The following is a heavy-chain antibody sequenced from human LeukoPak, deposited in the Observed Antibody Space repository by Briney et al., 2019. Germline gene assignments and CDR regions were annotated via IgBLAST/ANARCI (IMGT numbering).Heavy chain of an antibody. CDR1: GYSISSGYY. Sequence: PSETLSLTCAVSGYSISSGYYWGWIRQPPGKALEWIGSIYHSGSTYYNPSLKSRVTISVDTSKNQFSLKLSSVTAADTAVYYCARNPHDSSGYSRGIDYWGQGTLVTVSA. D-gene: IGHD3-22*01. CDR3: ARNPHDSSGYSRGIDY. V-gene: IGHV4-38-2*01. J-gene: IGHJ4*02. CDR2: IYHSGST.